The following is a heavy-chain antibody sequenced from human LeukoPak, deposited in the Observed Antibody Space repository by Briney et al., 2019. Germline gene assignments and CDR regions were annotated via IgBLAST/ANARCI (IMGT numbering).Heavy chain of an antibody. Sequence: ASVKVSCKASGGTFISYAISWVRQAPGQGLEWMGGIIPIFGTANYAQKFQGRVTITADESTSTAYMELSSLRSEDTAVYYCARVVSPASVSKYYYYYMDVWGKGTTVTISS. CDR1: GGTFISYA. J-gene: IGHJ6*03. CDR2: IIPIFGTA. V-gene: IGHV1-69*13. D-gene: IGHD1-14*01. CDR3: ARVVSPASVSKYYYYYMDV.